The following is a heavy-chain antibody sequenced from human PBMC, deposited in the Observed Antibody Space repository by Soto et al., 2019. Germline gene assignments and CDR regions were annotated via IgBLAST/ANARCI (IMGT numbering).Heavy chain of an antibody. V-gene: IGHV3-23*01. CDR2: LSGSGEAS. J-gene: IGHJ4*02. D-gene: IGHD1-7*01. CDR3: ASHGGTKNY. CDR1: GCSFINYV. Sequence: PGGSLRLSCAASGCSFINYVMSWVRQAPGRGLEWVSGLSGSGEASYYADNVKGRFTISRDNSKNMLYLQMNSLTTEDTPFYYFASHGGTKNYWGKGTLVPV.